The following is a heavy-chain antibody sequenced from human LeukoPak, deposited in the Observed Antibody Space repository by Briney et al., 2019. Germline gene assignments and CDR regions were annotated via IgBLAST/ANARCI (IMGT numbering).Heavy chain of an antibody. CDR1: GFTFNSYA. V-gene: IGHV3-23*01. J-gene: IGHJ4*02. D-gene: IGHD6-19*01. Sequence: GGSLRLSCAASGFTFNSYAMSWVRQAPGKGLEWVSAIRGSGGGAYYADSVKGRFTISRDNSKNTLYLQMNSLRDEDTALYYCAKAGIGVVGYFDYWGQGTLVTVSS. CDR2: IRGSGGGA. CDR3: AKAGIGVVGYFDY.